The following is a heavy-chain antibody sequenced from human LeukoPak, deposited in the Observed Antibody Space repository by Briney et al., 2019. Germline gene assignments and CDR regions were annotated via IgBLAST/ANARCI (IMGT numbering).Heavy chain of an antibody. J-gene: IGHJ3*02. CDR3: ALTTTGTNDAFDI. V-gene: IGHV1-24*01. D-gene: IGHD4-17*01. Sequence: ASVKVSCKVSGHTLTELSMHWVRQAPGKGLEWMGGFDPEDGETIYAQKFQGRVTMTRNTSISTAYMELSSLRSEDTAVYYCALTTTGTNDAFDIWGQGTMVTVSS. CDR2: FDPEDGET. CDR1: GHTLTELS.